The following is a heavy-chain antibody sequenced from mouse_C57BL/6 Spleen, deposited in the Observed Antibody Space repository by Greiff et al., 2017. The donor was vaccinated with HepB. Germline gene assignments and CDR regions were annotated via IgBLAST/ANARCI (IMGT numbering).Heavy chain of an antibody. CDR2: IDPEDGET. J-gene: IGHJ2*01. V-gene: IGHV14-2*01. CDR3: ARCYDYDVCFDY. CDR1: GFNIKDYY. D-gene: IGHD2-4*01. Sequence: VQLQQSGAELVKPGASVKLSCTASGFNIKDYYMHWVKQRTEQGLEWIGRIDPEDGETKYAPKFQGKATIPADTSSNTAYLQLSSLTSEDTAVYYCARCYDYDVCFDYWGQGTTLTVSS.